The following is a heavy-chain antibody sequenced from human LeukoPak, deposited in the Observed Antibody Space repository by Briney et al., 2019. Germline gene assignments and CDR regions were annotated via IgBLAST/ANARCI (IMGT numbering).Heavy chain of an antibody. J-gene: IGHJ4*02. V-gene: IGHV3-30-3*01. CDR3: ARDRGYTSGWPNFDY. CDR2: ISYDGGNK. D-gene: IGHD6-19*01. Sequence: PGGSLRLSCAASGFTFSNYNMNWVRQAPGKGLEWVAVISYDGGNKYYPDSVKGRFTISRDNSKNTLYLQMNSLRGDDTAVYYCARDRGYTSGWPNFDYWGQGTLVTVSS. CDR1: GFTFSNYN.